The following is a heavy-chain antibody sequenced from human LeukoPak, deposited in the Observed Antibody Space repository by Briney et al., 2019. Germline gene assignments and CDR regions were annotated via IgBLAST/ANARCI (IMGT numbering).Heavy chain of an antibody. CDR2: IYYSGST. CDR1: GGSISSYY. Sequence: SETLSLTCTVSGGSISSYYWSWTRQPPGKGLEWIGYIYYSGSTNYNPSLKSRVTISVDTSKNQFSLKLSSVTAADTAVYYCARRQAPEKYYDFRSGYSDAFDIWGQGTMVTVSS. D-gene: IGHD3-3*01. V-gene: IGHV4-59*01. CDR3: ARRQAPEKYYDFRSGYSDAFDI. J-gene: IGHJ3*02.